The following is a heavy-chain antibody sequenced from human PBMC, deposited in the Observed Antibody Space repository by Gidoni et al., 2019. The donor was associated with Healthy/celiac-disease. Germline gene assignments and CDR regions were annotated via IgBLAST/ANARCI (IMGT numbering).Heavy chain of an antibody. CDR1: GFTFSSYS. Sequence: EVQLVESGGGLVKPGGSLRLSCAASGFTFSSYSMNWVRQAPGKGLAWVSSISSSSSYIYYADSVKGRFTISRDNAKNSLYLQMNSLRAEDTAVYYCARGDSSSFDYWGQGTLVTVSS. CDR2: ISSSSSYI. J-gene: IGHJ4*02. V-gene: IGHV3-21*01. CDR3: ARGDSSSFDY. D-gene: IGHD3-22*01.